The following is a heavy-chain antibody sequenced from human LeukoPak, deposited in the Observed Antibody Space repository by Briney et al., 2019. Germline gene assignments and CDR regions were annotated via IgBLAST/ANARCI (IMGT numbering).Heavy chain of an antibody. CDR2: IKEDGRDI. CDR3: VRGSGWFFGL. V-gene: IGHV3-7*01. Sequence: PGGSLRLSCAASQFSISYDWMHWVRQAPGKGLEWVASIKEDGRDIHYLDSVKGRFSISRDNAKNSLYLEMNTLRAEDTAVYYCVRGSGWFFGLWGQGSLVPVSS. D-gene: IGHD6-19*01. CDR1: QFSISYDW. J-gene: IGHJ4*02.